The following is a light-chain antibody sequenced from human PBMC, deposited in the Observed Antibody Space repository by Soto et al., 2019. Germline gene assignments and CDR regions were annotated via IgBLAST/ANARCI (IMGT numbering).Light chain of an antibody. CDR3: RSYTSSSTLVV. V-gene: IGLV2-14*01. CDR1: SSDVSGYNY. J-gene: IGLJ2*01. CDR2: DVS. Sequence: QSALTQPASVAGSPGQSITISCTSSDVSGYNYVSWYQQHPDKAPKVMIYDVSNRPSGVSNRFSGSKSGNTASLTISGLQAEDEADYYCRSYTSSSTLVVFGGGTTLTVL.